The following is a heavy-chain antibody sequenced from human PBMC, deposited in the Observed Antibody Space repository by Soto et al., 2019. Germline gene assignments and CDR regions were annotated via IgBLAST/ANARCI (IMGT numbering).Heavy chain of an antibody. CDR1: GYTFTGYY. V-gene: IGHV1-2*02. Sequence: RASVKVSCKASGYTFTGYYMHWVRQAPGQGLEWMGWINPNSGGTNYAQKFQGRVTMTRDTSISTAYMELSRLRSDDTAVYYCARDLMVVAATPPTNWFDPWGQGTLVTVSS. D-gene: IGHD2-15*01. J-gene: IGHJ5*02. CDR3: ARDLMVVAATPPTNWFDP. CDR2: INPNSGGT.